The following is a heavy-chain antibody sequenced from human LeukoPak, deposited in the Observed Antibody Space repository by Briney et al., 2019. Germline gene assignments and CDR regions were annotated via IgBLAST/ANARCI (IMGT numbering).Heavy chain of an antibody. CDR2: IGNTASSI. CDR3: ARRKRSFDF. J-gene: IGHJ4*02. V-gene: IGHV3-11*01. Sequence: PGGSLRLSCIGSGFNFRDYYMSWIRLTPGRGLEWVSYIGNTASSIYYRDSVKGRFVMSRDNANNVTYLQMSNLTVDDTALYYCARRKRSFDFWGQGTLVTVSS. CDR1: GFNFRDYY.